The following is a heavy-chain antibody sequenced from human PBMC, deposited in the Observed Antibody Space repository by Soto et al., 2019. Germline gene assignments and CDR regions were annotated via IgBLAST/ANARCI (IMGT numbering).Heavy chain of an antibody. Sequence: EGQLLQSGGGLVQPGESLRLSCAASGFTFSSSGMSWVRQAPGKGLEWVSSISIRGDYRYYADSVKGRCTISRDNSKNTLYLQMSSLTAEDTALYYCANHGGFDFWGQGTMVAVSS. D-gene: IGHD4-17*01. CDR1: GFTFSSSG. CDR3: ANHGGFDF. J-gene: IGHJ3*01. CDR2: ISIRGDYR. V-gene: IGHV3-23*01.